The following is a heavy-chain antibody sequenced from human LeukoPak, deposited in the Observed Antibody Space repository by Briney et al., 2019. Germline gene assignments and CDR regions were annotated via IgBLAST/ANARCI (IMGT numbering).Heavy chain of an antibody. J-gene: IGHJ4*02. V-gene: IGHV3-21*01. CDR2: ISSSSSYI. CDR3: ASIGGGGQLELWIGY. Sequence: GGSLRLSCAASGFTFSSYSMNWVRQAPGKGLEWVSSISSSSSYIYYADSVKGRFTISRDNAKNSLYLQMNSLRAEDTAVYYCASIGGGGQLELWIGYWGQGTLVTVSS. CDR1: GFTFSSYS. D-gene: IGHD1-1*01.